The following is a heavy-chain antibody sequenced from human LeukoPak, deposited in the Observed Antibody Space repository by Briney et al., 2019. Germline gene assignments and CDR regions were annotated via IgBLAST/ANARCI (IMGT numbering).Heavy chain of an antibody. V-gene: IGHV4-39*01. D-gene: IGHD5-24*01. J-gene: IGHJ4*02. Sequence: GSLRLSCAASGFTFSSYNMNWVRQPPGKGLEWIGSIYYSGSSFDNPALKSRVTISVDTSKNQFSLKLSSVTAADTAVYYCARHRSGWLQSSFDYWGQGTLVTVSS. CDR1: GFTFSSYN. CDR3: ARHRSGWLQSSFDY. CDR2: IYYSGSS.